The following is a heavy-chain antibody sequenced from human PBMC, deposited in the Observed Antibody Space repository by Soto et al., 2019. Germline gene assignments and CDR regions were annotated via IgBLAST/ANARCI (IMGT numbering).Heavy chain of an antibody. V-gene: IGHV3-30-3*01. J-gene: IGHJ4*02. CDR2: ISSDGNTA. CDR1: GFTFSTYV. CDR3: ARGSFFHVAY. Sequence: QKQLVESGGGVVQPGRSLRLSCAASGFTFSTYVMHWVRQAPGKGLEWVALISSDGNTAYYADSVEGRFTISRDNSQNTLFLQTNTLRPEDTAVYYCARGSFFHVAYWGQGTLVTVSS.